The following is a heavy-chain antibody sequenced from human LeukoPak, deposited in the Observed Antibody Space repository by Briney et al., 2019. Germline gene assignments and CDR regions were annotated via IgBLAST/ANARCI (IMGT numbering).Heavy chain of an antibody. CDR2: IYDSGST. CDR3: ARYTGYGGNYNDAFDI. Sequence: SETLSLTCTVSGGSISSYYWSWIRQSPGKGLEWIGYIYDSGSTKYNPSLKSRVTISVDTSKEQVSLKVSSVTAADTAVYYCARYTGYGGNYNDAFDIWGQGTMVTVSS. D-gene: IGHD4-23*01. V-gene: IGHV4-59*01. J-gene: IGHJ3*02. CDR1: GGSISSYY.